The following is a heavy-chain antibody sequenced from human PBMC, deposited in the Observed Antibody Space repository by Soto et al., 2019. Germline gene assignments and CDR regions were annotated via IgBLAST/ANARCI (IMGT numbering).Heavy chain of an antibody. D-gene: IGHD3-10*01. J-gene: IGHJ5*02. Sequence: QVQLVQSGAEVKKPGASVKVSCKASGYTFTSYGISWVRQAPGQGLEWMGWISAYNGNTNYAQKLQGRVTMTTDTSTSKAYMELRSLRSDDTAVYYCARDAMVRGVRGWFDPWGQGTLVTVSS. CDR1: GYTFTSYG. V-gene: IGHV1-18*01. CDR2: ISAYNGNT. CDR3: ARDAMVRGVRGWFDP.